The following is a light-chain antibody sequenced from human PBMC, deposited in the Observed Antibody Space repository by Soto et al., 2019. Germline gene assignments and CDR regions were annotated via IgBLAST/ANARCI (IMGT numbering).Light chain of an antibody. Sequence: EFVLTQSPGILSLSPGESATLSCRASQTVRNNYLAWYQQNTGQATRLLIYDASSRATGIPDRFSGGGSGTDFTLTISRLEPEDVAVYYCQQFSSYPLTFGGGTKVEIK. CDR1: QTVRNNY. J-gene: IGKJ4*01. CDR3: QQFSSYPLT. V-gene: IGKV3-20*01. CDR2: DAS.